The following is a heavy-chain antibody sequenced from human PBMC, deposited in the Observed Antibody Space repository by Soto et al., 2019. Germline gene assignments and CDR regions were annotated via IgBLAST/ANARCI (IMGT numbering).Heavy chain of an antibody. J-gene: IGHJ4*02. V-gene: IGHV3-11*01. CDR3: ARAGRNGAL. CDR2: ISSSGTTI. Sequence: GGSLRLSCAASGFTFNDYYMNWMRQAPGKGLEWVSYISSSGTTIYYADSLKGRFTISRDNAKNSLYLQMNSLRAEDTAVYYCARAGRNGALWGQGTLVTVSS. CDR1: GFTFNDYY. D-gene: IGHD3-10*01.